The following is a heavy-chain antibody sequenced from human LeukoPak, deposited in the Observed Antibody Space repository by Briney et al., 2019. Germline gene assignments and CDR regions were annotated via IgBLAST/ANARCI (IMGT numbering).Heavy chain of an antibody. Sequence: SETLSLTCTVSGGSISSYYWSWIRQPPGKGLEWIGEINHSGSTNYNPSLKSRVTISVDTSKNQFSLKLSSVTAADTAVYYCARVYKHTIYYFDYWGQGTLVTVSS. J-gene: IGHJ4*02. V-gene: IGHV4-34*01. CDR1: GGSISSYY. CDR2: INHSGST. CDR3: ARVYKHTIYYFDY. D-gene: IGHD5-24*01.